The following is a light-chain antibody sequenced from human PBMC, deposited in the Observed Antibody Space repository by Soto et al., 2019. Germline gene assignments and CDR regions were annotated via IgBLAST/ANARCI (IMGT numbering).Light chain of an antibody. CDR2: RAS. CDR3: QQYSNSPMT. V-gene: IGKV1-5*03. Sequence: DIQMTQSPSTLSASVGDTVTITCRASQSIGDYLDWHQQIPGRAPKAVIYRASRLETGVPSRFSGSGSGTEFTLTINSLQPDDYETYYCQQYSNSPMTVGGGTKVDIK. J-gene: IGKJ4*01. CDR1: QSIGDY.